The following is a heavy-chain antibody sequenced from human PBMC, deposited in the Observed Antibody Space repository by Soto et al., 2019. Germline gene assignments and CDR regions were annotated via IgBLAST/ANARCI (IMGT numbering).Heavy chain of an antibody. V-gene: IGHV3-48*02. CDR1: GFTFRSYA. Sequence: EVQLVESGGGLVQPGGSLRLSCAASGFTFRSYAMNWVRQAPGKGLEWVSYINSGSSTIYYADSAKGRFSISRDNAKNSLYLQMNSLRDEDTAVYVCVIDRGYTGYDLEYWGQGALVTVSS. D-gene: IGHD5-12*01. CDR2: INSGSSTI. J-gene: IGHJ4*02. CDR3: VIDRGYTGYDLEY.